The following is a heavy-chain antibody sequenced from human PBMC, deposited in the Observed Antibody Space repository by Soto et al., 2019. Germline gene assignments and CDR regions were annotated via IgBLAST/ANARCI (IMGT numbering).Heavy chain of an antibody. V-gene: IGHV1-18*01. CDR2: ISVYKGKT. Sequence: ASVKVSCKATGYTFSNYGISWVRQVPGQGLEWMGWISVYKGKTAYAQRFQGRVIMTTDTSTSTAYMELRTLRSDDTAIYYCARDHIIPAVGTLDYWGQGTLVTVSS. J-gene: IGHJ4*02. CDR1: GYTFSNYG. CDR3: ARDHIIPAVGTLDY. D-gene: IGHD6-13*01.